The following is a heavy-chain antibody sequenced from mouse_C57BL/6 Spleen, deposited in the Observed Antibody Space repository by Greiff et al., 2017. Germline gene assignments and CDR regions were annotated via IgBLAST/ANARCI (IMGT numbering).Heavy chain of an antibody. CDR1: GYAFSSYW. CDR2: IYPGDGDT. Sequence: QVQLQQSGAELVKPGASVKISCKASGYAFSSYWMNWVKQRPGKGLEWIGQIYPGDGDTKYNGKFKGKATLTADKSSSTAYMQLSSLTSEDSAVYFGARSGYDYDVDYWGQGTTLTVSS. V-gene: IGHV1-80*01. D-gene: IGHD2-4*01. CDR3: ARSGYDYDVDY. J-gene: IGHJ2*01.